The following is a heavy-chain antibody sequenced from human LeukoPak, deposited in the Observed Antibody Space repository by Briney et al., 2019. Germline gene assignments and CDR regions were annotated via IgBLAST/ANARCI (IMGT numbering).Heavy chain of an antibody. CDR3: ASGVPGAMVGYYYYYMDV. V-gene: IGHV4-34*01. CDR2: INHSGST. CDR1: GGYISSSF. D-gene: IGHD2-2*01. Sequence: SETLSLTCIDSGGYISSSFWSWIRQPPGKGLEWIGEINHSGSTNYNPSLKSRVTISVDTSKNQFSLKLSSVTAADTAVYYCASGVPGAMVGYYYYYMDVWGKGTTVTVSS. J-gene: IGHJ6*03.